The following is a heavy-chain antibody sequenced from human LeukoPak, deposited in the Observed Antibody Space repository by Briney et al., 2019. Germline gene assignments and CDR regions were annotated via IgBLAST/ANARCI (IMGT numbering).Heavy chain of an antibody. J-gene: IGHJ5*02. V-gene: IGHV4-39*01. CDR3: ARHLAMRFDP. CDR1: GGSISSSSYY. Sequence: SETLSLTCTVSGGSISSSSYYWGWIRQTPGKGLEWIGSTYYSGSTYYNPSLKSRVTISVDTSKNQFSLKLSSVTAADTAVYYCARHLAMRFDPWGQGTLVTVSS. CDR2: TYYSGST.